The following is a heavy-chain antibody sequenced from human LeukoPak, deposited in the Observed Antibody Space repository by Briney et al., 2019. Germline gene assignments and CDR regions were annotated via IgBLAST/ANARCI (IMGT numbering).Heavy chain of an antibody. CDR2: IDYDGTDK. CDR3: TNFDH. V-gene: IGHV3-30*02. CDR1: GFTLISSG. Sequence: GGSLRLSCTASGFTLISSGMHWVRQGPGEGLAWVSFIDYDGTDKYYADSVKGRFTISRDNSKNTLYLQMNNLRAEDTAVYYCTNFDHWGQGTLLTVSS. J-gene: IGHJ4*02.